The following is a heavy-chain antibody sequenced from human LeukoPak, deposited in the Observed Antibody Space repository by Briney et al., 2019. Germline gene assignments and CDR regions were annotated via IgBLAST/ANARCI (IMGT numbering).Heavy chain of an antibody. CDR2: VNPHSGGT. CDR1: GYTFTEHH. J-gene: IGHJ4*02. V-gene: IGHV1-2*02. Sequence: ASVKVSCKASGYTFTEHHINWVRQAPGQGLEWMGWVNPHSGGTNYAQKFQGSVTMTSDTFIGTAYMELSRLKSDDAAVYYCARGLYYLDYWGQGTLVTVSS. CDR3: ARGLYYLDY.